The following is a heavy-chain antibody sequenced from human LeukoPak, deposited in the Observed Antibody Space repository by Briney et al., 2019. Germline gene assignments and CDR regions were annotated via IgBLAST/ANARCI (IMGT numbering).Heavy chain of an antibody. CDR2: IRYDGSNK. CDR3: AKDIVVVPAAEVV. Sequence: TGGSLRLSCAASGFTFSSYGMHWVRQAPGKGLEWVAFIRYDGSNKYYADSVKGRFAISRDNSKNTLYLQMNSLRAEDTAVYYCAKDIVVVPAAEVVWGQGTLVTVSS. CDR1: GFTFSSYG. V-gene: IGHV3-30*02. D-gene: IGHD2-2*01. J-gene: IGHJ4*02.